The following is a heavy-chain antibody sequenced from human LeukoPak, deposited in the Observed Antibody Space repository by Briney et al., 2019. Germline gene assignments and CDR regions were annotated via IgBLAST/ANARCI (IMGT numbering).Heavy chain of an antibody. V-gene: IGHV7-4-1*02. CDR2: INTKTGNP. Sequence: ASVKVSCKASGGTFSSYEISWVRQAPGQGLEWMGWINTKTGNPTYAQGFTGRFVFSLDTSVSTAYLQISSLKAEDTAVYYCARVHPDFWSGYKPDAFDIWGQGTMVTVSS. D-gene: IGHD3-3*01. CDR3: ARVHPDFWSGYKPDAFDI. J-gene: IGHJ3*02. CDR1: GGTFSSYE.